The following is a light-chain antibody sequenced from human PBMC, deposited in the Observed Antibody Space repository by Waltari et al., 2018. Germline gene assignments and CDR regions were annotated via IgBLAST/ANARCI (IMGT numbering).Light chain of an antibody. J-gene: IGKJ1*01. CDR2: DAS. V-gene: IGKV3-20*01. CDR3: QKYGTLPAT. CDR1: QSISKY. Sequence: EIILTQSPGTLSLSPGERATLPCRASQSISKYLAWYQQKPGQAPRLLIYDASSRATGLPDRFGGSGSGTDFSITISRLEPEDSAVYYCQKYGTLPATFGQGTKVEIK.